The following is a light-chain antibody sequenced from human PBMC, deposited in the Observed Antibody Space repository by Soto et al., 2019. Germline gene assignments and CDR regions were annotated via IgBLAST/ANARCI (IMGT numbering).Light chain of an antibody. CDR1: QSISSW. CDR3: QKYNSYSRK. Sequence: DIQMTQSPSTLSASVGDRVTITCRASQSISSWLAWYQQKPGKAPKLLIYKASSLESGVPSRFSGSGSGTAFTLTISSLQPDDFATYYCQKYNSYSRKFGQGTKVDIK. V-gene: IGKV1-5*03. J-gene: IGKJ1*01. CDR2: KAS.